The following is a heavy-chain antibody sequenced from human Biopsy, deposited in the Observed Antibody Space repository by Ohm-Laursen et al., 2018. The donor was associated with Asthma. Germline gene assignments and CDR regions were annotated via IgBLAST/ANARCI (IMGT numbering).Heavy chain of an antibody. J-gene: IGHJ6*02. CDR2: INPSGGST. V-gene: IGHV1-46*01. Sequence: GASVKVSCKASGYTFTSYYMHWVRQAPGQGLEWMGIINPSGGSTSYAQKFQGRVTITADESTSTAYMELSSLRSEDTAVYYCARDPHNSYLASLRTKFNYYYYGMDVWGQGTTVTVSS. CDR1: GYTFTSYY. CDR3: ARDPHNSYLASLRTKFNYYYYGMDV. D-gene: IGHD1-7*01.